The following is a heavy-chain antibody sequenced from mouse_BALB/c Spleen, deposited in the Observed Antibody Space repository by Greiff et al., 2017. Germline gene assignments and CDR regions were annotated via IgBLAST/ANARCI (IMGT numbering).Heavy chain of an antibody. V-gene: IGHV1-14*01. Sequence: EVQLQQSGPELVKPGASVKMSCKASGYTFTSYVMHWVKQKPGQGLEWIGYINPYNDGTKYNEKFKGKATLTSDKSSSTAYMELSSLTSEDSAVYYCARDGDYDYDEGYAMDYWGQGTSVTVSS. D-gene: IGHD2-4*01. CDR1: GYTFTSYV. CDR2: INPYNDGT. J-gene: IGHJ4*01. CDR3: ARDGDYDYDEGYAMDY.